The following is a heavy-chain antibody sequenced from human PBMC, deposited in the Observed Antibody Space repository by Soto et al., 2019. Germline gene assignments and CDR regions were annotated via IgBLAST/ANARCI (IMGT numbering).Heavy chain of an antibody. Sequence: PSETLSLTCTVSVGSVSTYYWSWIRQPPGKGLEWIGYIYSSGTTTYNPSLKSRVTISVDTSKNQFSLKLSSVTAADTAMYYCARPILTDYRYTFDYWGLGTQVTVSS. J-gene: IGHJ4*02. D-gene: IGHD3-9*01. CDR1: VGSVSTYY. V-gene: IGHV4-59*08. CDR3: ARPILTDYRYTFDY. CDR2: IYSSGTT.